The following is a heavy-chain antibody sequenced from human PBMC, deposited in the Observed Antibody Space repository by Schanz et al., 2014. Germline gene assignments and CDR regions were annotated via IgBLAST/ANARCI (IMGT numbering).Heavy chain of an antibody. Sequence: QVLLVQSGAEVKKPGASVKVSCKASGYTFTGHRMHWVRQAPGQGPEWMGWINPNSGDTNYAQKFQGRVTMTRDTSTSTAYMELSRLRSDDTAIYYCARRGPNCSNNACYHGWFDPWGQGTLVTVSS. D-gene: IGHD4-4*01. CDR3: ARRGPNCSNNACYHGWFDP. V-gene: IGHV1-2*02. CDR2: INPNSGDT. CDR1: GYTFTGHR. J-gene: IGHJ5*02.